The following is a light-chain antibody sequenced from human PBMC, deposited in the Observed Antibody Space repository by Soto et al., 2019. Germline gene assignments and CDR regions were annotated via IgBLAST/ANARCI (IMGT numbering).Light chain of an antibody. Sequence: DIVMTQSPAILSLSLGERPTLSCLASQSISANLAWYQQRSGQAPRLLIYGASTRATGVPARFSGSGSGTEFTLTISSLQSDDFAIYYCQQYKSWPPLTFGGGTKVE. CDR1: QSISAN. J-gene: IGKJ4*01. CDR2: GAS. V-gene: IGKV3-15*01. CDR3: QQYKSWPPLT.